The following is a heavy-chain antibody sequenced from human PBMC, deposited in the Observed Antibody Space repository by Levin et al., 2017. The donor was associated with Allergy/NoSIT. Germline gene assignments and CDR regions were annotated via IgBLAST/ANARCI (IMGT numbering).Heavy chain of an antibody. Sequence: GESLKISCAASGFTFTSYGMHWVRQAPGKGLEWVAVIWFDGSNKYYADSVKGRFTISRDNSKNTVSLQMNSLRAEDTAVYYCARDRVGYYYYYYMDVWGKGTTVTVSS. V-gene: IGHV3-33*01. D-gene: IGHD1-26*01. CDR2: IWFDGSNK. CDR1: GFTFTSYG. J-gene: IGHJ6*03. CDR3: ARDRVGYYYYYYMDV.